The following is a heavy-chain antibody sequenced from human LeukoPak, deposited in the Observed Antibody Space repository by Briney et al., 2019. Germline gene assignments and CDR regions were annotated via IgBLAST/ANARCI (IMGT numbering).Heavy chain of an antibody. CDR1: GFTFSSYA. CDR3: ANFVGGTPDAFDI. D-gene: IGHD1-26*01. J-gene: IGHJ3*02. Sequence: GGSLRLSCAASGFTFSSYAMSWVRQAPGKGLEWVSAISGSGGSTYYADSVKGRFTISRDNSKNTLYLQMNSLRAEDTVVYYCANFVGGTPDAFDIWGQGAKVTVSS. V-gene: IGHV3-23*01. CDR2: ISGSGGST.